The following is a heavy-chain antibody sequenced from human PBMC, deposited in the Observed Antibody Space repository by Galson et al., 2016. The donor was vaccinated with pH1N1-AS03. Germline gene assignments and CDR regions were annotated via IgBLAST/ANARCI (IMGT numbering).Heavy chain of an antibody. V-gene: IGHV3-11*01. J-gene: IGHJ4*02. CDR3: ARGWYDILTGYLVDPFDY. Sequence: SLRLSCAASGFTFSDYYMSWIRQAPGKGLEWISCITSSGGSGPTIYYADSVKGRFTISRDNAKNSLYLQMTSLRADHTAFYYCARGWYDILTGYLVDPFDYWGQGALVTVSS. CDR1: GFTFSDYY. CDR2: ITSSGGSGPTI. D-gene: IGHD3-9*01.